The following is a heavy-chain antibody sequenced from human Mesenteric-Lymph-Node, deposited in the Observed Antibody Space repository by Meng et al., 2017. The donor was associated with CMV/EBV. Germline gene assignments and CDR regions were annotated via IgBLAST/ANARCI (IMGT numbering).Heavy chain of an antibody. Sequence: GESLKISCSASGFTFSDFDMHWVRQAPGKGLEWLAFIRYDGRGRDKDYADSLKGRFTISRDNSKRTVYLQMNNLRPEDTAVYYCAPSWGGSSWYFDYWGQGTLVTVSS. V-gene: IGHV3-30*02. CDR2: IRYDGRGRDK. J-gene: IGHJ4*02. CDR3: APSWGGSSWYFDY. CDR1: GFTFSDFD. D-gene: IGHD6-13*01.